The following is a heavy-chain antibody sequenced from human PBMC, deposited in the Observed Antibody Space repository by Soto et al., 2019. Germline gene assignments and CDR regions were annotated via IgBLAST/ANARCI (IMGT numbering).Heavy chain of an antibody. CDR3: ARTYGDYLYFDY. Sequence: PSETVSLTCAVSGYSISSGYYWGWIRQPPGKGLEWVGSFYHSGSTYYNPSLKSRVTISVDTSKNQFSLKLNSVTAADTAVYYCARTYGDYLYFDYWGQGTLVTVSS. CDR1: GYSISSGYY. J-gene: IGHJ4*02. CDR2: FYHSGST. D-gene: IGHD4-17*01. V-gene: IGHV4-38-2*01.